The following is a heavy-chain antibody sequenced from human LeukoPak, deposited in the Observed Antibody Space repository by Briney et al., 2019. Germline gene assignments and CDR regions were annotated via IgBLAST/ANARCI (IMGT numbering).Heavy chain of an antibody. CDR1: GGSFSGYY. CDR2: INHSGST. CDR3: ARAFFGAAAGTLFDY. D-gene: IGHD6-13*01. J-gene: IGHJ4*02. V-gene: IGHV4-34*01. Sequence: SETLSLTCAVYGGSFSGYYWSWIRQPPGKGLEWIGEINHSGSTNYNPSLKSRVTISVDTSKNQFSLKLSSVTAAGTAVYYCARAFFGAAAGTLFDYWGQGALVTVSS.